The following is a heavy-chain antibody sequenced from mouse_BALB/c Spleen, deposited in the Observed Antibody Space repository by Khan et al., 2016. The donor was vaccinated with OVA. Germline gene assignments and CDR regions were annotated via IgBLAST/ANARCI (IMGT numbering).Heavy chain of an antibody. CDR3: ARVDGGDFDY. J-gene: IGHJ2*01. Sequence: EVQLQESGPGLVKPSQSLSLTCTVTGYSITSDYAWNWIRQFPGNKLEWMGFISYSGNTNSNPSLKSRISINRDTSKNQFFLQLNSVTTEDTARYYCARVDGGDFDYWGQGTTLTVSS. CDR2: ISYSGNT. D-gene: IGHD2-3*01. CDR1: GYSITSDYA. V-gene: IGHV3-2*02.